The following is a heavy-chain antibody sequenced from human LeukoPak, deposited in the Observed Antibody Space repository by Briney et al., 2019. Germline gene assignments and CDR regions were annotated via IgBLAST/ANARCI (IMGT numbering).Heavy chain of an antibody. CDR2: MNPNSGNT. CDR3: ARAPRTGYSSSWYGGGYYYYYMDV. V-gene: IGHV1-8*01. D-gene: IGHD6-13*01. J-gene: IGHJ6*03. CDR1: GYTFTSYD. Sequence: ASVKVSCEASGYTFTSYDINWVRQATGQGLEWMGWMNPNSGNTGYAQKFQGRVTMTRNTSISTAYMELSSLRSEDTAVYYCARAPRTGYSSSWYGGGYYYYYMDVWGKGTTVTVSS.